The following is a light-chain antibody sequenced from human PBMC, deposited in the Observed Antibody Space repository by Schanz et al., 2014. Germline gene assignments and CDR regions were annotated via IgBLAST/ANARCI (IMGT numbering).Light chain of an antibody. V-gene: IGLV1-40*01. Sequence: QSVLTQPPSVSGAPGQRVTISCTGSSSKIGAGFDVHWYQQLPGTAPQLLIYGNNNRPSGVPDRFSGSKSGNTASLTISGLQAEDEADYYCCSYAGIYTSPWLFGGGTKLTVL. CDR3: CSYAGIYTSPWL. J-gene: IGLJ3*02. CDR1: SSKIGAGFD. CDR2: GNN.